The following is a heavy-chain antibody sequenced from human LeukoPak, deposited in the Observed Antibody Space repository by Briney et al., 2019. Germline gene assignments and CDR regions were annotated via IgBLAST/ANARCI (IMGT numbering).Heavy chain of an antibody. Sequence: GGSLSFSCAASGFTVSSNYRRWVRQAPGKGLEWGSVIYSGGSTYYADSVRGGFTISSRNTKNTQYLQMNSLRAEDTADYYWGRDEVGYCSSTSCSKGAYDIWGQGTMVAVSS. J-gene: IGHJ3*02. CDR3: GRDEVGYCSSTSCSKGAYDI. CDR2: IYSGGST. CDR1: GFTVSSNY. V-gene: IGHV3-53*01. D-gene: IGHD2-2*03.